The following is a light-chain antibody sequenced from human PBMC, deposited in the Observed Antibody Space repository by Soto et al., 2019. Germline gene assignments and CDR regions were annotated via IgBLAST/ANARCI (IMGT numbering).Light chain of an antibody. J-gene: IGLJ2*01. CDR2: DDS. V-gene: IGLV3-21*02. Sequence: SYELTQPPSVSVAPGQTAKLTCGGNHIASKSVHWYQQRPGQAPVLVVYDDSDRTSGISERFSGTNSGNTATLSISSVEGVDDAVYSCQVWDPSIFPSVVFVGGTKLTVL. CDR1: HIASKS. CDR3: QVWDPSIFPSVV.